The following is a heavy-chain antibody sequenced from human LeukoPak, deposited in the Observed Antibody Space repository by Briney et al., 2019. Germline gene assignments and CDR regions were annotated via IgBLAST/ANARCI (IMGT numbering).Heavy chain of an antibody. CDR1: GGSFSGSY. V-gene: IGHV4-34*01. CDR2: INHSGST. J-gene: IGHJ4*02. D-gene: IGHD3-22*01. CDR3: ASEYYYDTSGYYSLAS. Sequence: MSSETLSLTCAVYGGSFSGSYWSWIRQPPGKGLEWIGEINHSGSTNYNPSLKSRVIISVDTSKNQFSLKLSSVTAADTAVYYCASEYYYDTSGYYSLASWGQGHLVTVSS.